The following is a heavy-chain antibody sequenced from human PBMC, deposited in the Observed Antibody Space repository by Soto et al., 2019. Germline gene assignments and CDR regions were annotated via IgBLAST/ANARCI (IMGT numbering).Heavy chain of an antibody. V-gene: IGHV5-51*01. D-gene: IGHD1-1*01. J-gene: IGHJ6*02. Sequence: GESLKISCKGSGYSFTSYWIVWVRQMPGKGLEWMGIIYPGDSDTRYSPSYQGQVTISADKSISTAYLQWSSLKASDTAMYYCARRAGTPYYGMDVWGQGTTVTVSS. CDR3: ARRAGTPYYGMDV. CDR2: IYPGDSDT. CDR1: GYSFTSYW.